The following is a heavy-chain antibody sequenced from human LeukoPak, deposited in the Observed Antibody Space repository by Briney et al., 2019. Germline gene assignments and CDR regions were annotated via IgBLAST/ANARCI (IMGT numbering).Heavy chain of an antibody. CDR2: IYTSGST. V-gene: IGHV4-61*02. D-gene: IGHD2/OR15-2a*01. J-gene: IGHJ4*02. CDR3: ARDFEKAEEYYFDY. Sequence: SETLSLTCTVSGDSIRSGSYYWSWIRPPPGRGRGGLGGIYTSGSTNYNPSLKSRVTISVDTSKNQFSLKLSSVTAADTAVYYCARDFEKAEEYYFDYWGQGTLVTVSS. CDR1: GDSIRSGSYY.